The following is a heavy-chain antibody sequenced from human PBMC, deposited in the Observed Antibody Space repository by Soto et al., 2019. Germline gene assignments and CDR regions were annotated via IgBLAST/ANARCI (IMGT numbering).Heavy chain of an antibody. V-gene: IGHV4-59*01. CDR3: ARESRYCTTNSCSSQHAFDI. D-gene: IGHD2-2*01. CDR2: IYDSGST. Sequence: SESLYLASTVSGGSISSSYWSWIRQPPGKGLDWIGYIYDSGSTYYNSSLKGRLTISRDNSKNTLYLQMNSLRAEDTAVYSCARESRYCTTNSCSSQHAFDIWGQGTMVTVSS. CDR1: GGSISSSY. J-gene: IGHJ3*02.